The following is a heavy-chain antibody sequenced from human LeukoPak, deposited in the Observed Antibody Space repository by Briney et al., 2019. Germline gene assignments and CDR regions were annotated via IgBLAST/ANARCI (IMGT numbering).Heavy chain of an antibody. V-gene: IGHV3-74*01. Sequence: GGSLRLSCVASGFTFRSYWMHWVRQTPGKGLVWVSHINNDGSDTSYADSMKGRFTITRDNAKNTLFLQINSLRAEDTAVYYCARDGILGSHDCWGQGTLVTVSS. CDR2: INNDGSDT. CDR1: GFTFRSYW. D-gene: IGHD3-3*02. J-gene: IGHJ4*02. CDR3: ARDGILGSHDC.